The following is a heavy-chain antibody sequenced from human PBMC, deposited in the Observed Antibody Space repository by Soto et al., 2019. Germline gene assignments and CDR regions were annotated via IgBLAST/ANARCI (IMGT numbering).Heavy chain of an antibody. D-gene: IGHD3-3*01. CDR3: ARDPGGVLRVLEWSPRPGWFDP. V-gene: IGHV1-2*04. CDR1: GYTFTGYY. Sequence: ASVKVSCKASGYTFTGYYMHWVRQAPGQGLEWMGWINPNSGGTNYAQTVKGWVTMTRDTSISIAYMELSRLRSDDTAVYYCARDPGGVLRVLEWSPRPGWFDPWGQGTLVTVSS. CDR2: INPNSGGT. J-gene: IGHJ5*02.